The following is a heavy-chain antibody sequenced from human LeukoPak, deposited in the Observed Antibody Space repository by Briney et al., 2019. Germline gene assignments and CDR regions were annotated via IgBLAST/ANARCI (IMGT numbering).Heavy chain of an antibody. D-gene: IGHD4-17*01. CDR2: ISGSGGST. CDR1: GFTFSSYA. V-gene: IGHV3-23*01. Sequence: GGSLRLFCAASGFTFSSYAMSWVRQAPGKGLEWVSAISGSGGSTYYADSVKGRFTISRDNSKTTLYLQMNSLRAEDTAVYYCAKTTVTTLGYFDYWGQGTLVTVSS. J-gene: IGHJ4*02. CDR3: AKTTVTTLGYFDY.